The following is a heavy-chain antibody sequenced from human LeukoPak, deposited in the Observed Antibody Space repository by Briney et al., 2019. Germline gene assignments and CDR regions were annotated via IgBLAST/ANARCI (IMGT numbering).Heavy chain of an antibody. CDR2: ISGSGDKT. J-gene: IGHJ5*02. CDR3: AKGGAISGWYWFDP. Sequence: GGSLRLSCAASGFTFSRYAMHWVRQAPGKGLEWVSSISGSGDKTYHADSVKGRFTISRDNSKNTLYLQMNSLRAEDTALYYCAKGGAISGWYWFDPWGQGTLVTVSS. V-gene: IGHV3-23*01. D-gene: IGHD6-19*01. CDR1: GFTFSRYA.